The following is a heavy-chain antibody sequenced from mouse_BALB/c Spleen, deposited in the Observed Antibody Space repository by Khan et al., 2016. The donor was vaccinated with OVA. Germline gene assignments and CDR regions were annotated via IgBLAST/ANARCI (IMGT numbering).Heavy chain of an antibody. J-gene: IGHJ3*01. CDR2: ISPNSDGS. D-gene: IGHD1-1*01. CDR1: GYTFTSYV. V-gene: IGHV1S136*01. Sequence: EVQLQQSGPELVKPGASVKMSCKASGYTFTSYVMHWVKQKPRQGLEWIGYISPNSDGSKYNEKFRGKATLTSDKSSSTAYMELSSLTSEDSDVFYCVRSLFYYGSAYEGFAYWGEGTLVTVSA. CDR3: VRSLFYYGSAYEGFAY.